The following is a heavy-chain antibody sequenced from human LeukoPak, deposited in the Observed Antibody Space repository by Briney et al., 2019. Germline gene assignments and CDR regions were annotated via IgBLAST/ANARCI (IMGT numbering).Heavy chain of an antibody. V-gene: IGHV3-74*01. CDR2: INSDGSSS. CDR3: AREEVARLPYFDS. Sequence: GGSLRLSCEASGFTFSSYWMHWVRQAPGKGLVWVSRINSDGSSSSYADSVKGRFTIFRDNAKNTLYLQMNSLRAEDTAVYYCAREEVARLPYFDSWGQGTLVTVSS. J-gene: IGHJ4*02. CDR1: GFTFSSYW. D-gene: IGHD5-24*01.